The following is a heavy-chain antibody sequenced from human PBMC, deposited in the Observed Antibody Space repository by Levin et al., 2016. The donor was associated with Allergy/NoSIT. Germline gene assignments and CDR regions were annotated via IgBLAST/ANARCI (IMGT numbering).Heavy chain of an antibody. CDR2: IWYDGSNT. CDR3: ARAEYGSGTAVGFYMDV. V-gene: IGHV3-33*01. Sequence: GESLKISCAASGFTFSNYGMHWVRQAPGKGLEWVAVIWYDGSNTYYADSVQGRFTISRDNSKNTVYLQMNTLRAEDTAIYYCARAEYGSGTAVGFYMDVWGMGTPVTVSS. J-gene: IGHJ6*03. CDR1: GFTFSNYG. D-gene: IGHD3-10*01.